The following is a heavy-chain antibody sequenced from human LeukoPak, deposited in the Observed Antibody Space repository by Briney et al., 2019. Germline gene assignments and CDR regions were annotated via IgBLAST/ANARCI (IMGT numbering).Heavy chain of an antibody. CDR1: GFTFSSYA. CDR2: ISYDGSNK. V-gene: IGHV3-30-3*01. CDR3: ARGVLGYCSSTSCYEFGMDV. J-gene: IGHJ6*02. Sequence: GSLRLSCAASGFTFSSYAMHWVRQAPGKGLEWVAVISYDGSNKYYADSVKGRFTISRDNSKNTLYLQMNSLRAEDTAVYYCARGVLGYCSSTSCYEFGMDVWGQGTTVTVSS. D-gene: IGHD2-2*01.